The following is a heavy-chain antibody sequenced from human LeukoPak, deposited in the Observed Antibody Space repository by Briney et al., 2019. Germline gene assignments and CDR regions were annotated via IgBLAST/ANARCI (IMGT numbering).Heavy chain of an antibody. Sequence: GGSLRLSCAVSGFTFSSYWMNWVRQAPGKGLEWVANIKQDGSEKNYVDSVKGRFTISRDNAKSSLFLQMNDLRAEDTTVYYCAKGGRGNGEVYWGQGTLVTVSS. V-gene: IGHV3-7*01. CDR1: GFTFSSYW. J-gene: IGHJ4*02. D-gene: IGHD2-8*01. CDR2: IKQDGSEK. CDR3: AKGGRGNGEVY.